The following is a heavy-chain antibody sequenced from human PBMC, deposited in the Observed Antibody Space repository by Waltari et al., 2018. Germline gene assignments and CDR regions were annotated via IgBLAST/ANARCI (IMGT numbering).Heavy chain of an antibody. CDR1: GGSFSGYY. CDR2: INHSGRT. Sequence: QVQLQQWGAGLLKPSETLSLTCAVYGGSFSGYYWRWIRQPPGKGLELIGAINHSGRTNYNPSLKSRVTISVDTSKNQFSRKLSAVTAADTAVYYCAREEGSSGGFSWGQGTLVTVSS. V-gene: IGHV4-34*01. CDR3: AREEGSSGGFS. J-gene: IGHJ4*02. D-gene: IGHD2-15*01.